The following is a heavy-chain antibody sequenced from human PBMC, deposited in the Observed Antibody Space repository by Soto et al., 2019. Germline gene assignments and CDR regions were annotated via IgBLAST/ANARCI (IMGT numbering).Heavy chain of an antibody. J-gene: IGHJ4*02. CDR3: AASGGDYRVFDY. Sequence: GVSLRLPCAASGFSFSDHYMDWVRQAPGKGLEWVGRTRNKVNSYTTEYAASVKGRFTISRDDSKNSLYLQVNSLKSEDTAVYYCAASGGDYRVFDYWGLGTLVTVSS. D-gene: IGHD2-21*01. CDR2: TRNKVNSYTT. V-gene: IGHV3-72*01. CDR1: GFSFSDHY.